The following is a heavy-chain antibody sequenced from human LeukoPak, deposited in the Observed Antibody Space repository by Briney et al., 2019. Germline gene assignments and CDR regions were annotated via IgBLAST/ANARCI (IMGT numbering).Heavy chain of an antibody. CDR2: IKQDGREK. D-gene: IGHD4-17*01. CDR3: ARVGVTTLRGMDV. CDR1: GFTFSSYW. J-gene: IGHJ6*02. Sequence: GGSLRLSCAASGFTFSSYWMSWVRQAPGKGLEWVANIKQDGREKYYVDSVKGRFTISRDNAKNSLYLQMNSLRAEDTAVYYCARVGVTTLRGMDVWGQGTTVTVSS. V-gene: IGHV3-7*01.